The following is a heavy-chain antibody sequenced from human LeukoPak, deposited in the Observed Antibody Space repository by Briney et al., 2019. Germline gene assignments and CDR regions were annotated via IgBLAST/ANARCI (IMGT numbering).Heavy chain of an antibody. CDR1: GFTFSGSA. J-gene: IGHJ3*02. CDR3: TRPDYYDSSGLTLDAFDI. Sequence: WGSVKLSCAASGFTFSGSAMHWVRQASGKGLEWVGRIRSKANSYATAYAASVKGRFTISRDDSKNTAYLQMNSLKTEDTAVYYCTRPDYYDSSGLTLDAFDIWGQGTMVTVST. V-gene: IGHV3-73*01. D-gene: IGHD3-22*01. CDR2: IRSKANSYAT.